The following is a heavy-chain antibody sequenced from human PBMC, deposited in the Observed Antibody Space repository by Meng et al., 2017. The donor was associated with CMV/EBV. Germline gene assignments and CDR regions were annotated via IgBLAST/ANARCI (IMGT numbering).Heavy chain of an antibody. D-gene: IGHD2-2*02. CDR2: IYSDGITT. Sequence: GGSLRLSCAVSGTNLNTYWMHWVRQVPGKGLVWLSRIYSDGITTRYADSVKGRFTISRDNTKNTLYLQMTGLRADDTAVYYCARDCSSTSCDTRLQALLGYYYYGMDVWGQGTTVTVSS. CDR1: GTNLNTYW. J-gene: IGHJ6*02. CDR3: ARDCSSTSCDTRLQALLGYYYYGMDV. V-gene: IGHV3-74*01.